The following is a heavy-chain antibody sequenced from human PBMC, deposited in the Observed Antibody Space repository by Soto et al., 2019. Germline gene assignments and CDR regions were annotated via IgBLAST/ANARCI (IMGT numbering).Heavy chain of an antibody. Sequence: GASVKVSCKASGYTFTSYGISWVRQAPGQGLEWMGWISAYNGNTNYPQKLQGRVTMTTDTSTSTAYMELRSLRSDDTAVYYCASGDPDIVGVPAASGSYYYGMDVWGQGTTVTVSS. CDR1: GYTFTSYG. V-gene: IGHV1-18*04. D-gene: IGHD2-2*01. CDR3: ASGDPDIVGVPAASGSYYYGMDV. J-gene: IGHJ6*02. CDR2: ISAYNGNT.